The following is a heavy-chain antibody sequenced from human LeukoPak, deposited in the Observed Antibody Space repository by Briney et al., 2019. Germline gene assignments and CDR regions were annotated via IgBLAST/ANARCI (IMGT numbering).Heavy chain of an antibody. CDR1: GFTFSSYA. J-gene: IGHJ4*02. CDR2: ISGSDGST. Sequence: GGSLRLSCAASGFTFSSYAMSWVRQAPGKGLEWVSTISGSDGSTYYADSVKGRFTIPRDNSKNTLYLQMNGLRAEDTAVYYCAKGRGDYYDSSGYYYGYWGQGTLVTVSS. D-gene: IGHD3-22*01. CDR3: AKGRGDYYDSSGYYYGY. V-gene: IGHV3-23*01.